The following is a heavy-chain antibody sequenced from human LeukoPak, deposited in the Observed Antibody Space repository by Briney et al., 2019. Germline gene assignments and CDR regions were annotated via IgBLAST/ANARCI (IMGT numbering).Heavy chain of an antibody. CDR2: ISGNGDTT. Sequence: GGSLGLSCAASGFSFSSYAMSWVRQAPGKGLGWVSAISGNGDTTYYANSVKGRFTISRDNSKNTLYLQMNSLSAEDTAVYYCARIPIAMIVVVIHYFDYWGQGSLVTVSS. CDR1: GFSFSSYA. J-gene: IGHJ4*02. CDR3: ARIPIAMIVVVIHYFDY. V-gene: IGHV3-23*01. D-gene: IGHD3-22*01.